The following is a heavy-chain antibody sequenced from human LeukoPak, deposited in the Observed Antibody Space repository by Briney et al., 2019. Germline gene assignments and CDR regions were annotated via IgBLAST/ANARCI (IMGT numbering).Heavy chain of an antibody. Sequence: ASVKPSCKASGYTFTRSFMPRVPQAPGQRLEWMRWIHLNRAVTTYAKKSQGRVTMTRDMSTSTVYMELSSLRSEDTAVYYCARVTENYGSGRRHDYYYYYMDVWGKGTTVTISS. J-gene: IGHJ6*03. CDR3: ARVTENYGSGRRHDYYYYYMDV. V-gene: IGHV1-2*02. CDR2: IHLNRAVT. D-gene: IGHD3-10*01. CDR1: GYTFTRSF.